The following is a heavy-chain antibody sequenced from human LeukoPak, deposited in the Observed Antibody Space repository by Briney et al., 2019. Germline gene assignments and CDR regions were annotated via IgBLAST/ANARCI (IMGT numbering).Heavy chain of an antibody. D-gene: IGHD1-1*01. CDR2: IKQDGSQK. J-gene: IGHJ4*02. Sequence: GGSLRLSCAASGFTFSNYAMSWVRQAPGRGLEWVASIKQDGSQKYYVDSVKGRFTISRDNVQNSLCLQMNSLRAEDTAVYYCARLFRDVTTFDYWGQGTLVTVSS. CDR1: GFTFSNYA. V-gene: IGHV3-7*01. CDR3: ARLFRDVTTFDY.